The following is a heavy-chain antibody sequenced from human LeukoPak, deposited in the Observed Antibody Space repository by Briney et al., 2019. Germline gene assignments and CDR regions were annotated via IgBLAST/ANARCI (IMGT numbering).Heavy chain of an antibody. D-gene: IGHD2-2*01. V-gene: IGHV3-23*01. Sequence: GGSLRLSCAASGFTLSSYAMSWVRQAPGKGLEWVSSIDASGASTYYADSVKGRFTISRDNSKNTFYLQMNSLRADDTAVYYCARGSGQTAPDIVVVPAASAQEFDYWGQGTLVTVSS. J-gene: IGHJ4*02. CDR1: GFTLSSYA. CDR2: IDASGAST. CDR3: ARGSGQTAPDIVVVPAASAQEFDY.